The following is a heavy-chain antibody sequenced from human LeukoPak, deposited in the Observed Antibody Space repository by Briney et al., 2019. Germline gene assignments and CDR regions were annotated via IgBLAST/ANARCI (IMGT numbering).Heavy chain of an antibody. Sequence: PGGSLRLSCAASGFTFSSYGMHWVRQAPGKGLEWVAVIWYDGSNKYYADSVKGRFTISRDNAKNSLYLQMNSLRAEDTAVYYCARDDWHTPMVTYWGQGTLVTVSS. CDR3: ARDDWHTPMVTY. J-gene: IGHJ4*02. V-gene: IGHV3-33*01. D-gene: IGHD5-18*01. CDR1: GFTFSSYG. CDR2: IWYDGSNK.